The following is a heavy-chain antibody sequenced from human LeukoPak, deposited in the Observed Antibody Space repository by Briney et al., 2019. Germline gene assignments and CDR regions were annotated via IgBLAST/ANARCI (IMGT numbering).Heavy chain of an antibody. V-gene: IGHV4-61*02. Sequence: SQTLSLTCTVSGGSISSGSYYWSWIRQPAGKGLEWIGRIYTSGSTNYNPSLKGRVTILVDTSKNQFSLKLRSVTAADTAVYYCARVRSYYGSVTGKSYYFDYWGQGTLVTVSS. CDR2: IYTSGST. D-gene: IGHD3-10*01. J-gene: IGHJ4*02. CDR3: ARVRSYYGSVTGKSYYFDY. CDR1: GGSISSGSYY.